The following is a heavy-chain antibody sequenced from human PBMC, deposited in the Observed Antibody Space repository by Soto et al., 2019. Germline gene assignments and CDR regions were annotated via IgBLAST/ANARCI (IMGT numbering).Heavy chain of an antibody. CDR1: GFTFSGFD. V-gene: IGHV3-13*01. Sequence: LSCEASGFTFSGFDMHWVRQPTGKGLEWVSSIGTAGDTYYAVSVKGRFTISRDNAKNSLSLQMNSLRAGDMAVYFCAKSQEIGTHFFDSWGQGTQVTVPQ. CDR2: IGTAGDT. CDR3: AKSQEIGTHFFDS. D-gene: IGHD6-13*01. J-gene: IGHJ4*02.